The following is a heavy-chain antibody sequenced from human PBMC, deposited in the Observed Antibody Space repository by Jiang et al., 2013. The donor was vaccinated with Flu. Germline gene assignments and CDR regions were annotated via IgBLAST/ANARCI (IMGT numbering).Heavy chain of an antibody. V-gene: IGHV4-34*01. J-gene: IGHJ4*02. CDR3: ARGRGSSRTGFDY. CDR1: GGSFSGYY. D-gene: IGHD1-26*01. Sequence: KPSETLSLTCAVYGGSFSGYYWSWIRQPPGKGLEWIGEINHSGSTNYNPSLKSRVTISVDTSKNQFSLKLSSVTAADTAVYYCARGRGSSRTGFDYWGQGTLVTVSS. CDR2: INHSGST.